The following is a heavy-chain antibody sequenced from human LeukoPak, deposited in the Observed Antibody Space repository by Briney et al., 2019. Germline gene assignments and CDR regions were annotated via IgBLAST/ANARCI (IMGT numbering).Heavy chain of an antibody. CDR2: IIPILGIA. D-gene: IGHD3-3*01. V-gene: IGHV1-69*04. CDR3: AREFHYDFWSGYRGIDP. CDR1: GGTFSSYA. J-gene: IGHJ5*02. Sequence: ASVKVSCKASGGTFSSYAISWVRQAPGQGLEWMGRIIPILGIANYAQKLQGRVTITADKSTSTAYMELSSLRSEDTAVYYCAREFHYDFWSGYRGIDPWGQGTLVTVSS.